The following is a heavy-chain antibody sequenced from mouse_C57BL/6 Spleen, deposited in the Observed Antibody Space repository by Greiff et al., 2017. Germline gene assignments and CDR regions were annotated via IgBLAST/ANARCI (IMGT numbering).Heavy chain of an antibody. D-gene: IGHD4-1*01. CDR3: ATRGTGTRAWFAY. Sequence: QVQLKESGPGLVQPSQSLSITCTVSGFSLTSYGVHWVRQSPGKGLEWLGVIWSGGSTDYNAAFISRLSISKDNSKSQVFFKMNSLQADDTAIYYGATRGTGTRAWFAYWGQGTLVTVSA. CDR1: GFSLTSYG. CDR2: IWSGGST. V-gene: IGHV2-2*01. J-gene: IGHJ3*01.